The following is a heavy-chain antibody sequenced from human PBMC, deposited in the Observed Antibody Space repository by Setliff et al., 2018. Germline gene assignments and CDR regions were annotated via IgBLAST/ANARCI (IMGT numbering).Heavy chain of an antibody. CDR2: MNPNSGNT. Sequence: GASVKVSCKASGYTFTNYDINWVRQATGQGLEWIGWMNPNSGNTGYAQKFQGRVTMTRDTAISTAYMELGSLRSEDTAVYYCARRPGYRSAHSNESHWGQGTLVTVSS. CDR1: GYTFTNYD. CDR3: ARRPGYRSAHSNESH. D-gene: IGHD3-16*02. V-gene: IGHV1-8*01. J-gene: IGHJ4*02.